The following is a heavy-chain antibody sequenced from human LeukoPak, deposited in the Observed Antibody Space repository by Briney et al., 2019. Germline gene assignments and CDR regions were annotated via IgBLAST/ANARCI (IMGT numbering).Heavy chain of an antibody. CDR2: IKQDGSEK. CDR3: ARSWYGFDY. CDR1: GFKFNLFW. D-gene: IGHD6-13*01. J-gene: IGHJ4*02. V-gene: IGHV3-7*05. Sequence: PGGSLRVSLAASGFKFNLFWMTWVRQAPGKGLQWVANIKQDGSEKYYVDSVKGRFTISRDDAKKTLYLQMNSLRAEDTAVYYCARSWYGFDYWGQGTVVTVSS.